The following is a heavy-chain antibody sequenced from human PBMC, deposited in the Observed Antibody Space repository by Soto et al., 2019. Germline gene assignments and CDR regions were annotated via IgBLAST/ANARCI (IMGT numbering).Heavy chain of an antibody. CDR3: ARDIGRAGYSGYDPKWYYYYGMDV. CDR2: ISSSSSYI. J-gene: IGHJ6*02. Sequence: EVQLVESGGGLVKPGGSLRLSCAASGFTFSSYSMNWVRQAPGKGLEWVSSISSSSSYIYYADSVKGRFTISRDNAKNSLYLLMNSLRAEDTAVYYCARDIGRAGYSGYDPKWYYYYGMDVWGQGTTVTVSS. D-gene: IGHD5-12*01. CDR1: GFTFSSYS. V-gene: IGHV3-21*01.